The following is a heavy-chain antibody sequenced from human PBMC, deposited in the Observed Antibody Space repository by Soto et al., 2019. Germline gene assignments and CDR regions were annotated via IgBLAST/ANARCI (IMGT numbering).Heavy chain of an antibody. CDR1: GGSISSGGYY. CDR3: ASQQCNYYYYGMYV. V-gene: IGHV4-31*03. D-gene: IGHD6-19*01. Sequence: QVQLQESGPGLVKPSQTLSLTCTVSGGSISSGGYYWSWIRQHPGKGLEWFAYIYYSGSTYYNPSLKSRVTTSMDTSKNQFSLKLSSVTAADSAVYYCASQQCNYYYYGMYVWCQGTTVTVSS. J-gene: IGHJ6*02. CDR2: IYYSGST.